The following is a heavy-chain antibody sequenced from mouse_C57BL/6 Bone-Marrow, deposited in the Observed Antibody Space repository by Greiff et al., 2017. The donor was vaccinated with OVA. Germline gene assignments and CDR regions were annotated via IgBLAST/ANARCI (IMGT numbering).Heavy chain of an antibody. Sequence: EVNVVESGGGLVQSGRSLRLSCATSGFTFSDFYMEWVRQAPGKGLEWIAASRNKANDYTTEYSASVKGRFIVSRDTSQSILYLQMNALRAEDTAIYYCARDGGSSGPWFAYWGQGTLVTVSA. V-gene: IGHV7-1*01. D-gene: IGHD3-2*02. CDR3: ARDGGSSGPWFAY. CDR2: SRNKANDYTT. J-gene: IGHJ3*01. CDR1: GFTFSDFY.